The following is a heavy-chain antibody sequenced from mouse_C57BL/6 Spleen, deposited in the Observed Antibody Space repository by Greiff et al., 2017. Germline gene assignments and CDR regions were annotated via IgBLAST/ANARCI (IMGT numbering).Heavy chain of an antibody. CDR1: GYTFTSYW. Sequence: QVQLQQSGAELVKPGASVKLSCKASGYTFTSYWMHWVKQRPGQGLEWIGMIHPNSGSTNYNEKFKSKATLTVDKSSSTAYMQLSSLTSEDSAVYYCARSTTVVATDWYFDVWGTGTTVTVSS. V-gene: IGHV1-64*01. D-gene: IGHD1-1*01. CDR3: ARSTTVVATDWYFDV. CDR2: IHPNSGST. J-gene: IGHJ1*03.